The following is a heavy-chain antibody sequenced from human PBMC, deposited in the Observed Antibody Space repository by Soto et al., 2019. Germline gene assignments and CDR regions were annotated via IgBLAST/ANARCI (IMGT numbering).Heavy chain of an antibody. J-gene: IGHJ4*02. Sequence: PVGSLRLSCAASGLIFSDYGIHWVRQAPGKGLEWVALIWYDGSKKYYADSVKGRFTVSRDNINSTLYLEMNSLRVEDSAVYYCAREGAVAGSQDFWGQGTLVTVSS. CDR3: AREGAVAGSQDF. D-gene: IGHD6-19*01. V-gene: IGHV3-33*01. CDR1: GLIFSDYG. CDR2: IWYDGSKK.